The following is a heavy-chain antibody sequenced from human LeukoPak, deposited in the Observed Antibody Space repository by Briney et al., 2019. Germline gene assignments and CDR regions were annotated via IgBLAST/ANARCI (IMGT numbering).Heavy chain of an antibody. J-gene: IGHJ2*01. CDR1: GGSISSSSYY. D-gene: IGHD7-27*01. CDR3: ARSLTGDRRYFDL. CDR2: IYYSGST. Sequence: SETLSLTCTVSGGSISSSSYYWGWIRQPPGKGLEWIGSIYYSGSTYYNPSLKSRVTISVDTSKNQFSLKLSSVTAADTAVYYCARSLTGDRRYFDLWGRGTLVTVSS. V-gene: IGHV4-39*07.